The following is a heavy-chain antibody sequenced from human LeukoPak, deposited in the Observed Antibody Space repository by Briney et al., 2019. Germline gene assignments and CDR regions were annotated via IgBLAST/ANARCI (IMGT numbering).Heavy chain of an antibody. CDR1: GYTLTELS. D-gene: IGHD3-3*01. V-gene: IGHV1-24*01. J-gene: IGHJ4*02. CDR3: ATAIPDYDFWSGCV. CDR2: FDPEDGET. Sequence: GASVKVSCKVPGYTLTELSMHWVRQAPGKGLEWMGGFDPEDGETIYAQKFQGRVTMTEDTSTDTAYMELSSLRSEDTAVYYCATAIPDYDFWSGCVWGQGTLVTVSS.